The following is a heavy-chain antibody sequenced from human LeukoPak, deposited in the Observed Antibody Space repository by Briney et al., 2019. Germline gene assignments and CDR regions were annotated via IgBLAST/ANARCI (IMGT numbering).Heavy chain of an antibody. V-gene: IGHV3-9*01. Sequence: PGGSLRLSCAASGFTFSSYAMSWVRQAPGKGLEWVSGINWRSDFVAYADSVKGRFIISRDNAKNSLYLEMNSLRTEDTALYFCTKGSWSPRGFNWFDPWGQGTVVTVSS. CDR3: TKGSWSPRGFNWFDP. D-gene: IGHD2-8*02. J-gene: IGHJ5*02. CDR1: GFTFSSYA. CDR2: INWRSDFV.